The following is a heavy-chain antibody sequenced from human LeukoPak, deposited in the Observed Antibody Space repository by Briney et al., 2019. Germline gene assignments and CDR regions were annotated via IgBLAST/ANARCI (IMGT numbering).Heavy chain of an antibody. D-gene: IGHD1-1*01. CDR1: GFTFSSYW. CDR3: ARVSLANWNDDHHFDY. V-gene: IGHV3-7*01. J-gene: IGHJ4*02. CDR2: IKQDGSEK. Sequence: HPGGSLRLSCAASGFTFSSYWMSWVRQAPGKGLEWVANIKQDGSEKYYVDSVKGRFTISRDNAKNSLYLQMNSLRAEDTAVYYCARVSLANWNDDHHFDYWGQGTLVTVSS.